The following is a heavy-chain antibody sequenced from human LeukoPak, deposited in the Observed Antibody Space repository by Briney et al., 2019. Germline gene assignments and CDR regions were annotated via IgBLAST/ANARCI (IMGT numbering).Heavy chain of an antibody. D-gene: IGHD1-26*01. J-gene: IGHJ5*02. Sequence: GASVKVSCKASGYTFTSYYMHWVRQAPGHGLEWMGIINPSGGSTSYAQKFQGRVTMTRDMSTSTVYMELSSLRSEDTAVYYCARDNSVGDNAWWFDPWGQGTLVTVSS. CDR3: ARDNSVGDNAWWFDP. CDR1: GYTFTSYY. V-gene: IGHV1-46*01. CDR2: INPSGGST.